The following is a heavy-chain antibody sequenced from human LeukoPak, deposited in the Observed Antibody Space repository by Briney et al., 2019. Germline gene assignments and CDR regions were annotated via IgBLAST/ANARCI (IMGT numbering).Heavy chain of an antibody. CDR2: INPGDSDT. Sequence: GESLKISCKGSGYSFTSFWIGWVRQMPGKGLEWMGIINPGDSDTRYSPSFQGQVTISADKSISTAYLQWSSLKASDTAMYYCARAGYCSSTSCYLSGNWFDPWGQGTLVIVSS. V-gene: IGHV5-51*01. D-gene: IGHD2-2*01. J-gene: IGHJ5*02. CDR1: GYSFTSFW. CDR3: ARAGYCSSTSCYLSGNWFDP.